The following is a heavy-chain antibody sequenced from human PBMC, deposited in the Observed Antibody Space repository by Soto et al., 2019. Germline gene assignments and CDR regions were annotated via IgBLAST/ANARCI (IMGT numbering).Heavy chain of an antibody. Sequence: SETLSLTCTVSGDSISLSSYFWGWIRQPPGKGLEWIGYISYSGSTNYSPSLKSRVTISFDASKNQFSLQVRSPTAADAAVYYCARDLKEYCSDGKCNWFDPWGQGTLVTVSS. CDR1: GDSISLSSYF. CDR2: ISYSGST. CDR3: ARDLKEYCSDGKCNWFDP. V-gene: IGHV4-61*01. D-gene: IGHD2-15*01. J-gene: IGHJ5*02.